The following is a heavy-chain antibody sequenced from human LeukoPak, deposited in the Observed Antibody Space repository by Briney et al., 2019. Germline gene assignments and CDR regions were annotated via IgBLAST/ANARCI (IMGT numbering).Heavy chain of an antibody. CDR1: GFIFRSSA. J-gene: IGHJ3*01. Sequence: GGSLRLSCAASGFIFRSSAMHWVRQASGKGLEWVGRIGSKSKTYATSYAASLRGRFTISRDDSKNTAYLQMSSLRTEDTAVYYCCGYYDILSGGNAFHAWGQGTMVTVSS. CDR2: IGSKSKTYAT. CDR3: CGYYDILSGGNAFHA. V-gene: IGHV3-73*01. D-gene: IGHD3-9*01.